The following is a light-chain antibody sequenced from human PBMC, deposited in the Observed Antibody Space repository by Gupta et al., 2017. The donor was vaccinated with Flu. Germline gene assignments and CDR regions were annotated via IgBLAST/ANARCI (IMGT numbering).Light chain of an antibody. V-gene: IGKV3-11*01. CDR2: DAS. J-gene: IGKJ4*01. CDR3: QQRSNWPPNT. Sequence: ERATLSCRASQSVSSYLAWYQQKPGQAPRLLIYDASNRATGIPARFSGSGSGTDFTLTISSLEPEDFAVYYCQQRSNWPPNTFGGGTKVEIK. CDR1: QSVSSY.